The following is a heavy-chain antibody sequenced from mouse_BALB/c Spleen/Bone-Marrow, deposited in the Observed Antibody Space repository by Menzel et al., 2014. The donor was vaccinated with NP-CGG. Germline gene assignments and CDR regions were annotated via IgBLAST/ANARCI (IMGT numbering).Heavy chain of an antibody. CDR3: ARSLSTRMIMGFAY. CDR1: GYTFTSYD. Sequence: QVQLQQSGPELAKPGALVKISCKASGYTFTSYDINWVKQRPGQGLEWIGWIYPGDGSTKYNEKFKGKATLTADKSSSTAYMQLSSLTSENSAVYFCARSLSTRMIMGFAYWGQGTLVTVSA. D-gene: IGHD2-4*01. CDR2: IYPGDGST. J-gene: IGHJ3*01. V-gene: IGHV1S56*01.